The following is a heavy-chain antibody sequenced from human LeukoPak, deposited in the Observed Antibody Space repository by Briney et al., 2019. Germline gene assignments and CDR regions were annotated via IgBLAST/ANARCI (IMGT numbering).Heavy chain of an antibody. Sequence: SETLSLTCTVSGGSISSGGYYWSWIRRHPGKGLEWIGYIYYSGSTYYNPSLKSRVTISVDTSKNQFSLKLSSVTAADTAVYYCAREREPNYDFWSGYYLERDSWYFDLWGRGTLVTVSS. CDR3: AREREPNYDFWSGYYLERDSWYFDL. D-gene: IGHD3-3*01. V-gene: IGHV4-31*03. CDR1: GGSISSGGYY. J-gene: IGHJ2*01. CDR2: IYYSGST.